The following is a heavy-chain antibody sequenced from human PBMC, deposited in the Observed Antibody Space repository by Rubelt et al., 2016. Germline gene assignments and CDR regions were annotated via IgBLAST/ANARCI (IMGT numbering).Heavy chain of an antibody. V-gene: IGHV4-34*01. CDR1: GGSFSGYY. Sequence: QVQLQQWGAGLLKPSETLSLTCAVYGGSFSGYYWSWIRQPPGKGLGWIGEINHSGSTNYTPSLTSRVTISVDTSKNPFSLKLSSVTAADTAVYYCARGRRGSSSWLGRDYYGMDVWGRGTTVTVSS. J-gene: IGHJ6*02. D-gene: IGHD6-13*01. CDR3: ARGRRGSSSWLGRDYYGMDV. CDR2: INHSGST.